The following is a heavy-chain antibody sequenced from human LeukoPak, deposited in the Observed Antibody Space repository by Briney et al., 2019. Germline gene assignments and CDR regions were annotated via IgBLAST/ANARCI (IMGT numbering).Heavy chain of an antibody. CDR3: ARAFSS. D-gene: IGHD2-15*01. J-gene: IGHJ4*02. Sequence: SETLSLTCTVSGASIKSYHWSWIRQPAGRGLEWIGRLYNSGNTNYNPSLKSRVTMSLDTSKNQFSLKLSSVTAADTAVYYCARAFSSWGQGTLVTVSS. CDR1: GASIKSYH. CDR2: LYNSGNT. V-gene: IGHV4-4*07.